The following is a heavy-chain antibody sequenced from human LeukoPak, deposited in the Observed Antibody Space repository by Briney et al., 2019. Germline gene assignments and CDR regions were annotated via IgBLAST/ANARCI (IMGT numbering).Heavy chain of an antibody. CDR3: ARDNRWLAPHAFDI. CDR1: GFTFSSYA. CDR2: ISYDGSNK. J-gene: IGHJ3*02. V-gene: IGHV3-30-3*01. Sequence: GGSLRLSCAASGFTFSSYAMHWVRQAPGKGLEGVAVISYDGSNKYYADSVKGRFTISRDNSKNTLYLQMNSLRAEDTAVYYCARDNRWLAPHAFDIWGQGTMVTVSS. D-gene: IGHD2/OR15-2a*01.